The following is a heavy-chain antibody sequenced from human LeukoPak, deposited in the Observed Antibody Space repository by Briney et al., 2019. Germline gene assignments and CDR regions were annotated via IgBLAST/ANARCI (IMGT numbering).Heavy chain of an antibody. J-gene: IGHJ4*02. Sequence: ASVKVSCKASGYTFTSYAMHWVRQAPGQRLEWMGWINAGNGNTKYSQKFQGRVTITRDTSASTAYMELSSLRSEDTAVYYCARSLSSGGEFDYWGQGTLVTVSS. CDR3: ARSLSSGGEFDY. D-gene: IGHD6-25*01. V-gene: IGHV1-3*01. CDR2: INAGNGNT. CDR1: GYTFTSYA.